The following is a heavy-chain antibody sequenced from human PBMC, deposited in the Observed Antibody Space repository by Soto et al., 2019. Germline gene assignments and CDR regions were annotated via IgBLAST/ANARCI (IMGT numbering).Heavy chain of an antibody. J-gene: IGHJ4*02. CDR3: ARTVTTYPSYFDY. D-gene: IGHD4-17*01. Sequence: LSLTCAVSGGSISSSNWWSWVRQPPGKGLEWIGEIYHSGSTNYNPSLKSRVTISVDKSKNQFSLKLSSVTAADTAVYYCARTVTTYPSYFDYWGQGTLVTVSS. V-gene: IGHV4-4*02. CDR1: GGSISSSNW. CDR2: IYHSGST.